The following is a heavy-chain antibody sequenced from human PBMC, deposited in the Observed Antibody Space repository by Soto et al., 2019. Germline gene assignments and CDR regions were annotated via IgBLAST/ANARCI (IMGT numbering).Heavy chain of an antibody. D-gene: IGHD3-9*01. J-gene: IGHJ6*02. V-gene: IGHV3-30*03. Sequence: QVQLVESGGGVVQPGRSLRLSCAASGFRFSKYGMHWVRQAPGKGLEWVGLLSYDGSHKSYGDSVKGRFNISRDNSKNTLYLQMNSLRAEDTAVYYCARGREYDVLAGYPLTYYSGLDVWGPGTTVTVSS. CDR1: GFRFSKYG. CDR2: LSYDGSHK. CDR3: ARGREYDVLAGYPLTYYSGLDV.